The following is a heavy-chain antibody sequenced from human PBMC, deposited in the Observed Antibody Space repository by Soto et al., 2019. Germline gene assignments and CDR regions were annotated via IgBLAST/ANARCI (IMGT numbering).Heavy chain of an antibody. Sequence: SETLSLTCAVYGGSFSGYYWSWIRQPPGKGLEWIGEINHSGSTNYNPSLKSRVTISVDTSKNQFSLKLSPVTAADTAVYYCARGPKYQLGGFDYWGQGTLVTVSS. V-gene: IGHV4-34*01. CDR2: INHSGST. CDR1: GGSFSGYY. CDR3: ARGPKYQLGGFDY. D-gene: IGHD2-2*01. J-gene: IGHJ4*02.